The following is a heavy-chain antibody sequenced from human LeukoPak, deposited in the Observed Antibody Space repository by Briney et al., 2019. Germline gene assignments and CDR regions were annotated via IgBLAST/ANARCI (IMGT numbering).Heavy chain of an antibody. CDR2: MYTTGRT. J-gene: IGHJ3*02. Sequence: SETLSLTCTVSGGSISDGTYFWSWIRQPAGKGLEWVGRMYTTGRTDYNPSLKSRVTISLDTSKNQFSLKITSVTAADTAQYYCARDRVVVITTDDAFDIWGQGTMVTVSS. D-gene: IGHD3-22*01. CDR1: GGSISDGTYF. CDR3: ARDRVVVITTDDAFDI. V-gene: IGHV4-61*02.